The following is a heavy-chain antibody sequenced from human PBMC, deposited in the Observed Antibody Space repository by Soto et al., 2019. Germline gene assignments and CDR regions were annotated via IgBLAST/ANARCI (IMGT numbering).Heavy chain of an antibody. CDR1: GFIFSRHA. J-gene: IGHJ3*02. V-gene: IGHV3-33*01. CDR2: IWYDGSVK. Sequence: QVQLVESGGGVVQPGRSLRLSCAASGFIFSRHAMHWVRQAPGKGLEWVAQIWYDGSVKNYADSMKGRFTISRDSPKNTLFLQTNSLRVEETAVYYCARDGQDLAPYAFDIWGQGTLVTVSS. CDR3: ARDGQDLAPYAFDI.